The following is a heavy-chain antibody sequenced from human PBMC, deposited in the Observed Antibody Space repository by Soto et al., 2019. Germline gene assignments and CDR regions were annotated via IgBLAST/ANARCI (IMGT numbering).Heavy chain of an antibody. V-gene: IGHV1-69*06. J-gene: IGHJ6*02. CDR3: ASLLGYCSGGSCPIGMDV. Sequence: SVKVSCKASGGTFSSYAISWVRQAPGQGLEWMGGITPIFGTANYAQKFQGRVTITADKSTSTAYMELSSLRSEDTAVYYCASLLGYCSGGSCPIGMDVWGQGTTVTVSS. CDR2: ITPIFGTA. CDR1: GGTFSSYA. D-gene: IGHD2-15*01.